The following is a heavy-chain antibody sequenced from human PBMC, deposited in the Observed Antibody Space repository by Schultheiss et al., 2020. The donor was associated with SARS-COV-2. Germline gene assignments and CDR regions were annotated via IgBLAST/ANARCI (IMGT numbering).Heavy chain of an antibody. CDR3: ARDRGTGTTAFDY. CDR1: GFTFSSYG. D-gene: IGHD1-1*01. V-gene: IGHV3-21*04. J-gene: IGHJ4*02. CDR2: ISGSGGST. Sequence: GGSLRLSCAASGFTFSSYGMHWVRQAPGKGLEWVSAISGSGGSTYYADSVNGPFTISRDNAKNSLYLQMNSLRAEDTAVYYCARDRGTGTTAFDYWGQGTLVTVSS.